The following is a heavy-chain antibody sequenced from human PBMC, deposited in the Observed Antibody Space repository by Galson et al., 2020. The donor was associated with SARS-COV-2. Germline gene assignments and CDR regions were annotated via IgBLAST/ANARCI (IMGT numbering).Heavy chain of an antibody. CDR2: IYSSGST. CDR1: GGSIYSYY. CDR3: ARVGHTGYDGYRDFYYGLDV. V-gene: IGHV4-59*01. D-gene: IGHD5-12*01. J-gene: IGHJ6*02. Sequence: ASETLSLTCTVSGGSIYSYYWTWIRQSPGKGLEWIGYIYSSGSTDYNPSLKSRVTISIDTSNKQFSLNLSSVTTADTAVYYCARVGHTGYDGYRDFYYGLDVWGQGTTVTVSS.